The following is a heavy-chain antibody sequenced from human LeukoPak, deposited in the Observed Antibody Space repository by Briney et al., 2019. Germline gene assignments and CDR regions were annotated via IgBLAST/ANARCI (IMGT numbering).Heavy chain of an antibody. CDR2: ISASGTST. D-gene: IGHD2-15*01. V-gene: IGHV3-23*01. Sequence: GGSLILSCATSGFTESKYIMTWVRQAPGKGLEWVSAISASGTSTYYADSVKGRFTISRDNSKNTLYLQMSSLRAEETAVYFCAKGNFLLRNDMDVWGQGTTVTVSS. CDR1: GFTESKYI. CDR3: AKGNFLLRNDMDV. J-gene: IGHJ6*02.